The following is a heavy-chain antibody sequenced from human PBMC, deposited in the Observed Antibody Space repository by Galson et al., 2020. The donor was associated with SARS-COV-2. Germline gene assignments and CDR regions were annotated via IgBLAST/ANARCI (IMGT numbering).Heavy chain of an antibody. D-gene: IGHD2-15*01. CDR2: TSSRCRTI. J-gene: IGHJ6*02. CDR3: ARDVYCSGGTCQSYGMDV. V-gene: IGHV3-11*01. Sequence: GESLKISCAASGFTFSDYYMSWIRQAPGKGLEWVSYTSSRCRTIYYADSVKGRFTISRDNAQNSLHLQMNSLRAEDTAVYYCARDVYCSGGTCQSYGMDVWGLGTTVTVS. CDR1: GFTFSDYY.